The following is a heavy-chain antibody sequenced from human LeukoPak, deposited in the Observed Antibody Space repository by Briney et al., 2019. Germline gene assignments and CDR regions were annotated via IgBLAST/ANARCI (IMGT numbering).Heavy chain of an antibody. Sequence: SETLSLTCAVYGGSFSGYYWSWIRQAPGKGLEWIGEINQSGRAKYNPSLKSRGTILVDPSKNQFSLTLTSVTAADTAVYYCAREAYCGGDCSLHLDYWGQGTLVTVSS. V-gene: IGHV4-34*01. D-gene: IGHD2-21*02. J-gene: IGHJ4*02. CDR1: GGSFSGYY. CDR3: AREAYCGGDCSLHLDY. CDR2: INQSGRA.